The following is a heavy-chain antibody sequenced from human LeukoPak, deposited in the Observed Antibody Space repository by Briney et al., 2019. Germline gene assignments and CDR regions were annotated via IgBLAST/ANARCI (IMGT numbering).Heavy chain of an antibody. J-gene: IGHJ4*02. CDR1: GFTFSSYW. CDR2: IKQDGSEK. D-gene: IGHD3-10*01. Sequence: PGGSLRLSCAASGFTFSSYWMSWVRQAPGKGLEWVANIKQDGSEKYYVDSVKGRFTISRDNAKNSLYLQMNSLRAEDTAVYYCARDRSFGELFLSFDYWGQGTLVTVSS. CDR3: ARDRSFGELFLSFDY. V-gene: IGHV3-7*01.